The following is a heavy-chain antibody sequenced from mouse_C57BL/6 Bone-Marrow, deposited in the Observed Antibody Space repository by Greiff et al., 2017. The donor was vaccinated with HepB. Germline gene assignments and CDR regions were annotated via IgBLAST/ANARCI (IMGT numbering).Heavy chain of an antibody. CDR3: ARDRYYGSSFYAMDY. CDR2: ISYDGSN. V-gene: IGHV3-6*01. Sequence: EVQLQESGPGLVKPSQSLSLTCSVPGYSITSGYYWNWIRQFPGNKLEWMGYISYDGSNNYNPSLKNRISITRDTSKNQFFLTLNSVTTEDTATYYCARDRYYGSSFYAMDYWGQGTSVTVSS. CDR1: GYSITSGYY. J-gene: IGHJ4*01. D-gene: IGHD1-1*01.